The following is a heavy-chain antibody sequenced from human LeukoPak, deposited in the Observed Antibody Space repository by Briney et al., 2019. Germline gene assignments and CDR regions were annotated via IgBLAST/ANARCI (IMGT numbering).Heavy chain of an antibody. D-gene: IGHD3/OR15-3a*01. CDR2: INTGNGNP. CDR1: GYRFTRYA. Sequence: ASVKVSCKASGYRFTRYAMNWVRQAPGQGLEWMGWINTGNGNPTYAQGFAGRFVFSLDTSVSTAYLQITSLKAEDTAVYYCARDGRGQIDYWGQGTLVTVSS. CDR3: ARDGRGQIDY. J-gene: IGHJ4*02. V-gene: IGHV7-4-1*02.